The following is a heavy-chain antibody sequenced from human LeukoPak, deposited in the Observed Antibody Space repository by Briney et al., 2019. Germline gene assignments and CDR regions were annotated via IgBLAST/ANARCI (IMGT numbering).Heavy chain of an antibody. CDR2: INPSGGST. CDR1: GYTFTSYH. D-gene: IGHD2-2*02. J-gene: IGHJ4*02. CDR3: ARDGGYCSSTSCYTGGFDY. V-gene: IGHV1-46*01. Sequence: ASVKVSCKASGYTFTSYHMHWVRQAPGQGPEWMGIINPSGGSTTYEQKFQGRVTMTSDTSTSTVYMELSSLRSDDTAVYYCARDGGYCSSTSCYTGGFDYWGQGTLVTVSS.